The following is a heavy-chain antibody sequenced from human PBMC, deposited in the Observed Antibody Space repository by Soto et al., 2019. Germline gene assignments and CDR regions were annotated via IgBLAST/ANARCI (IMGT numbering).Heavy chain of an antibody. CDR2: ISGSGGST. CDR1: GVTFTWYR. Sequence: PGGSLRLSCAASGVTFTWYRMSWVRQAPGKGLEWVSAISGSGGSTYYADSVKGRFTISRDNSKNTLYLQMNSLRAEDTAVYYCAKDSGLNIVPDYFDYWGQGTLVTVSS. V-gene: IGHV3-23*01. J-gene: IGHJ4*02. D-gene: IGHD1-26*01. CDR3: AKDSGLNIVPDYFDY.